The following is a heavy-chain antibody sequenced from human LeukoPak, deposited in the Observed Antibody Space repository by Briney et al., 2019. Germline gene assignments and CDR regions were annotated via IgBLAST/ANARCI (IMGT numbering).Heavy chain of an antibody. CDR2: ISSSSSTI. Sequence: GGSLRLSCAASGFTFSSYSMNWVRQAPGKGLEWVSYISSSSSTIYYADSVKGRFTISRDNAKNSLYLQMNSLSAADTAVYYXXXXXAAVAGTSDYWGQGTLVTVSS. CDR1: GFTFSSYS. D-gene: IGHD6-19*01. V-gene: IGHV3-48*01. CDR3: XXXXAAVAGTSDY. J-gene: IGHJ4*02.